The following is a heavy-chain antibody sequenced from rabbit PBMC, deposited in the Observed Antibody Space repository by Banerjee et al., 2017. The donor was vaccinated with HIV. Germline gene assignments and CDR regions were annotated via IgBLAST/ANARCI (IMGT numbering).Heavy chain of an antibody. V-gene: IGHV1S45*01. CDR3: ARARSAGYGSLAL. CDR1: GFDFSDKYV. J-gene: IGHJ6*01. Sequence: QEQLEESGGDLVKPGRSLTLTCKASGFDFSDKYVMCWVRQAPGKGLEWIGCINTSSGNTVYASWAKGRFTISKTSSTTVTLQMTSLTAADTATYFCARARSAGYGSLALWGPGTLVTVS. CDR2: INTSSGNT. D-gene: IGHD7-1*01.